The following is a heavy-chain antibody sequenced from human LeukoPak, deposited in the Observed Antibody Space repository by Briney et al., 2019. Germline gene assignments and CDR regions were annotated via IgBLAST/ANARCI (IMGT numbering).Heavy chain of an antibody. CDR3: AKGTNYAFWSGYHA. CDR2: ISWNSGSI. D-gene: IGHD3-3*01. CDR1: GFSFDDYA. J-gene: IGHJ5*02. V-gene: IGHV3-9*01. Sequence: GGSLRLSCAASGFSFDDYAMHWARQTPGKGLEWVSGISWNSGSIAYADSVKGRFTISRDNAKNSLYLQMNSLRAEDTALYYCAKGTNYAFWSGYHAWGQGTLVTVSS.